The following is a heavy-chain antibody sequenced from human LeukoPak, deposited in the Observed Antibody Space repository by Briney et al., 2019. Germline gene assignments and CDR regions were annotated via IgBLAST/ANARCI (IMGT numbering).Heavy chain of an antibody. D-gene: IGHD6-19*01. Sequence: SETLSLTCTVSGGSISSSSFYWSWIRQPAGKGLEWIGRIYTSGSTNYNPSLKSRVTMSVDTSKNQFSLKLSSVTAADTAVYYCARVGQWLVYDYWGQGTLVTVSS. J-gene: IGHJ4*02. CDR3: ARVGQWLVYDY. CDR2: IYTSGST. CDR1: GGSISSSSFY. V-gene: IGHV4-61*02.